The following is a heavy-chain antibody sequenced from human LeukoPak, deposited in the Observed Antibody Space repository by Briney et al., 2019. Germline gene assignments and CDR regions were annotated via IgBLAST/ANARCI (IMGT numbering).Heavy chain of an antibody. D-gene: IGHD1-26*01. J-gene: IGHJ4*02. CDR1: GGTFSSYA. Sequence: SVKVSCKASGGTFSSYAISWVRQAPGQGLEWMRRIIPILGIANYAQKFQGRVTITADKSTSTAYMELSSLRSEDTAVYYCARGGVVGATGNYFDYWGQGTLVTVSS. CDR2: IIPILGIA. CDR3: ARGGVVGATGNYFDY. V-gene: IGHV1-69*04.